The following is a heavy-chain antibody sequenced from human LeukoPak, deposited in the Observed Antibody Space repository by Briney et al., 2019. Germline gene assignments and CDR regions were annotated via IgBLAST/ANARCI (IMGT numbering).Heavy chain of an antibody. CDR2: IRYDGSDK. V-gene: IGHV3-30*02. CDR3: RDPFDY. D-gene: IGHD2/OR15-2a*01. Sequence: PGGSLRLSCAASGFLFSSYGMHWVRQAPGKGLEWVAFIRYDGSDKFYADSVKGRFTISRDNSKNTLYLQMNSLRVEDTAVYYCRDPFDYWGQGTLVTVSS. CDR1: GFLFSSYG. J-gene: IGHJ4*02.